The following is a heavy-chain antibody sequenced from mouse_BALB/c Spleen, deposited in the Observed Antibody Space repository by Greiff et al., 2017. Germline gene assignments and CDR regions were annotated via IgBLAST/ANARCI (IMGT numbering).Heavy chain of an antibody. J-gene: IGHJ2*01. CDR1: GYTFTNYW. V-gene: IGHV1-63*02. D-gene: IGHD2-1*01. CDR3: ARGGYGNYVDY. Sequence: VQLQQSGAELVRPGTSVKISCKASGYTFTNYWLGWVKQRPGHGLEWIGDIYPGGGYTNYNEKFKGKATLTADTSSSTAYMQLSSLTSEDSAVYCCARGGYGNYVDYWGKGTTRTVSS. CDR2: IYPGGGYT.